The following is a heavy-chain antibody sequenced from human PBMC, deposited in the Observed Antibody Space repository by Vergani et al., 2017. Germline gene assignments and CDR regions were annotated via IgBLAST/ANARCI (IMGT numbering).Heavy chain of an antibody. J-gene: IGHJ3*02. Sequence: QVQLQESGPGLVKPSETLSLTCTVSGGSISSYYWSWIRQPPGKGLEWIGYIYYSGSTNYNPSLKSRVTISVDTSNNQFSLKLSSVTAADTAVYYCARLGLLAFDIWGQGTMVTVSS. CDR1: GGSISSYY. CDR3: ARLGLLAFDI. V-gene: IGHV4-59*01. D-gene: IGHD3-16*01. CDR2: IYYSGST.